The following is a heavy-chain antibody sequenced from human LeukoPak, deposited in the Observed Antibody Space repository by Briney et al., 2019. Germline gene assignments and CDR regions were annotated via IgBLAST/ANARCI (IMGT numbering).Heavy chain of an antibody. V-gene: IGHV1-69*05. J-gene: IGHJ4*02. CDR3: AREWGTAMSPFDY. D-gene: IGHD2-21*02. CDR1: GGTFSSYA. Sequence: ASVKVSCKASGGTFSSYAISWVRQAPGQGLEWMGGIIPIFGTANYAQKFQGRVTITTDESTSTAYMELSSLRSEDTAVYYCAREWGTAMSPFDYWGQGTLVTVSS. CDR2: IIPIFGTA.